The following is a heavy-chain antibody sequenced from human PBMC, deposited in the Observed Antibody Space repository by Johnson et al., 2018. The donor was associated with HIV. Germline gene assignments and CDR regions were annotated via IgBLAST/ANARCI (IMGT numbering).Heavy chain of an antibody. V-gene: IGHV3-20*04. CDR3: ARVDSGWNDDFAFDF. CDR1: GFTFDDYG. Sequence: VQLVESGGGLVQPGRSLRLSCTASGFTFDDYGMSWVRQAPGKGLEWVSGINWNGGSTGYANSVKGRFTVSRDNAKNSLYLQMNSLRGEDTAVYYCARVDSGWNDDFAFDFWGQGTMFTVSS. CDR2: INWNGGST. D-gene: IGHD1-1*01. J-gene: IGHJ3*01.